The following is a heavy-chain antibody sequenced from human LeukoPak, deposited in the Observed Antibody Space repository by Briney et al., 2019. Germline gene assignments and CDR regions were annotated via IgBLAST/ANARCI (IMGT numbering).Heavy chain of an antibody. J-gene: IGHJ4*02. CDR1: GFTFSSYA. CDR2: ISGSGGST. Sequence: GGSLRPSCAASGFTFSSYAMSWVRQAPGKGLEWVSAISGSGGSTYYADSVKGRFTISRDNSKNTLYLQMNSLRAEDTAVYYCAKSGVLLWFGELSYVVGFFDYWGQGTLVTVSS. V-gene: IGHV3-23*01. CDR3: AKSGVLLWFGELSYVVGFFDY. D-gene: IGHD3-10*01.